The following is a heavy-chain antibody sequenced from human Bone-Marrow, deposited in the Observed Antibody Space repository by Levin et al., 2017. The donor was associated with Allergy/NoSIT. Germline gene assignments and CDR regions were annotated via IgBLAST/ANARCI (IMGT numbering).Heavy chain of an antibody. CDR2: ISYDGSNK. D-gene: IGHD3-16*01. CDR1: GFTFSSYA. CDR3: ASMADLGLI. J-gene: IGHJ4*02. Sequence: GESLKISCAASGFTFSSYAMHWVRQAPGKGLEWVAVISYDGSNKYYADSVKGRFTISRDNSKNTLYLQMNSLRAEDTAVYYCASMADLGLIWGQGTLVTVSS. V-gene: IGHV3-30*04.